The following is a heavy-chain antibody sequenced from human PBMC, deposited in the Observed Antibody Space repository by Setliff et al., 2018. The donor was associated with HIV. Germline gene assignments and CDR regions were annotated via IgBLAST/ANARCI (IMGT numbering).Heavy chain of an antibody. V-gene: IGHV4-4*02. J-gene: IGHJ4*02. CDR2: IYHSGST. D-gene: IGHD3-22*01. CDR1: GGSISSNW. Sequence: SETLSLTCAVSGGSISSNWWSWVRQPPGKGLEWIGEIYHSGSTHYNPSLQSRVTISVDKSKSQFSLKLNSVTAADTAVYYCGGNGYYSIDYWGQGTLVTVS. CDR3: GGNGYYSIDY.